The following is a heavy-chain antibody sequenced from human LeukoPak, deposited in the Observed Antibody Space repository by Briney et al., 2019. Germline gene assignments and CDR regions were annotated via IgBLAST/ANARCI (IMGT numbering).Heavy chain of an antibody. V-gene: IGHV1-46*01. CDR1: GYIFTSYY. J-gene: IGHJ3*02. D-gene: IGHD3-16*01. Sequence: ASVKVSCKASGYIFTSYYMHWVRQAPGQGLEWMGIINPSGGSTSYAQKFQGRVTMTRDMSTSTVYMELSSLRSEDTAVYYCARARYGDAFDIWGQGTMVTVSS. CDR3: ARARYGDAFDI. CDR2: INPSGGST.